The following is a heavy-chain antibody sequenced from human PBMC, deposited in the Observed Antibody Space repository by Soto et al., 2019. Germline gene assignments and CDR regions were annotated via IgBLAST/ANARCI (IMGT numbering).Heavy chain of an antibody. CDR2: IYSGGST. J-gene: IGHJ4*02. Sequence: GGSLRLSCAASGFTVSSNYMSWVRQAPGKGLEWVSVIYSGGSTYYADSVKGRFTISRDNSKNTLYLQMNSLRAEDTAVYYCARLQIAVGFDYWGQGTLVTVSS. CDR3: ARLQIAVGFDY. CDR1: GFTVSSNY. V-gene: IGHV3-66*01. D-gene: IGHD6-19*01.